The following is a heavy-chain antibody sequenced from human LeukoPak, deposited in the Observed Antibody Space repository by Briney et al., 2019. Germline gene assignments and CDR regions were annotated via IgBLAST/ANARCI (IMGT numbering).Heavy chain of an antibody. D-gene: IGHD4-23*01. CDR1: GGSISSGGYY. CDR2: IHNSRGT. J-gene: IGHJ4*02. V-gene: IGHV4-31*03. Sequence: PSQTLSLTCTVSGGSISSGGYYWSWIRQSPGKGLEWIGAIHNSRGTSYNPPLESRLTISVDPSENKFFLKMTSVTDADTATYYCGKVGGNTNSWGQGTLVTVSS. CDR3: GKVGGNTNS.